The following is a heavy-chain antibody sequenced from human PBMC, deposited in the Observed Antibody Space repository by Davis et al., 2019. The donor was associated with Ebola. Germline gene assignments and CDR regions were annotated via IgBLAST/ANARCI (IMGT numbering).Heavy chain of an antibody. J-gene: IGHJ4*02. CDR1: GGTFSSYA. Sequence: SVKVSCKTSGGTFSSYAISWVRQAPGQGLEWVGGIIPIFDTASYAHNFQDRVTITADESRITAYLELSSLRSEDTAVYYCAKDRYYDNSPLYFESETWGQGTLVTVSS. V-gene: IGHV1-69*13. CDR2: IIPIFDTA. D-gene: IGHD3-22*01. CDR3: AKDRYYDNSPLYFESET.